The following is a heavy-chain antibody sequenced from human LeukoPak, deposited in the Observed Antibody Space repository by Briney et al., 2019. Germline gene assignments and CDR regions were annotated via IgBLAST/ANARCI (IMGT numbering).Heavy chain of an antibody. J-gene: IGHJ5*02. CDR3: ARGTDTAMVTGGYNWFDP. D-gene: IGHD5-18*01. V-gene: IGHV3-33*01. CDR2: IWYDGSNK. CDR1: GFTFSSYG. Sequence: GRSLRLSCAASGFTFSSYGIHWVRQAPGKGLEWVAVIWYDGSNKYYADSVKGRFNISRDNSKNTLYLQMNSLRAEDTAVYYCARGTDTAMVTGGYNWFDPWGQGTLVTVSS.